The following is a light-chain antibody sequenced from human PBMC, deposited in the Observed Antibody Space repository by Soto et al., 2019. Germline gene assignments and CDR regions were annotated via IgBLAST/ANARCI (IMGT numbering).Light chain of an antibody. V-gene: IGKV1-39*01. Sequence: DIQMTQSPSSLSASVGDRVTITCRASQSISSYLTWYQQKPGKAPKLLIYAASSLQSGVPSRFSGSGSGTDFTLTISSLQPEDFATYYCQQIYSTPGWTFGQGTKVEVK. CDR1: QSISSY. CDR3: QQIYSTPGWT. CDR2: AAS. J-gene: IGKJ1*01.